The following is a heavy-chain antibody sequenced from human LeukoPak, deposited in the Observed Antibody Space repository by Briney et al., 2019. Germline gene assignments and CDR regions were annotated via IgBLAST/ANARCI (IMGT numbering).Heavy chain of an antibody. D-gene: IGHD6-13*01. CDR1: EFTFSTYW. J-gene: IGHJ4*02. CDR2: INSDGSST. Sequence: GGSLRLSCAVSEFTFSTYWMHWVRQAPGKGLVWVSRINSDGSSTYYADSVKGRFTVSRDNAKNTLYLQTNSLRAEDTAVYYCARGQSGYSDSWYVLWGQGTLVTVSS. CDR3: ARGQSGYSDSWYVL. V-gene: IGHV3-74*01.